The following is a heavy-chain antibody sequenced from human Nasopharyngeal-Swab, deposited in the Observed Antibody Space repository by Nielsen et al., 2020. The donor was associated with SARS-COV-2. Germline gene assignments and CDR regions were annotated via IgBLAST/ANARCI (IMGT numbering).Heavy chain of an antibody. D-gene: IGHD3-16*01. CDR1: GFTFSSYA. V-gene: IGHV3-23*03. CDR2: IYSGGSST. CDR3: AKPPGDYVWGSYYFDY. Sequence: GGSLRLSCAASGFTFSSYAMSWVRQAPGKGLEWVSVIYSGGSSTYYADSVKGRFTISRDNSKHTLYLQMNSLRAEDTAVYYCAKPPGDYVWGSYYFDYWGQGTLVTVSS. J-gene: IGHJ4*02.